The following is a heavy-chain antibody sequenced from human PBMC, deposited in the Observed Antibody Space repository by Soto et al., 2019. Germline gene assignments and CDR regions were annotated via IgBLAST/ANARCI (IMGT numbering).Heavy chain of an antibody. CDR2: INPSGGST. J-gene: IGHJ1*01. CDR1: GYTFTSYY. Sequence: ASVKVSCKASGYTFTSYYRHWVRQAPGQGLEWMGIINPSGGSTSYAQKFQGRVTMTRDTSTSTVYMELSSLRSEDTAVYYCASPTVTRRGRRAEYFQHWGQGTLVTVSS. V-gene: IGHV1-46*01. D-gene: IGHD4-4*01. CDR3: ASPTVTRRGRRAEYFQH.